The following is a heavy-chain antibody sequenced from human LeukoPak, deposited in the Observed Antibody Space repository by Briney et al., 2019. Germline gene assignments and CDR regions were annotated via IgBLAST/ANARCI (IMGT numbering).Heavy chain of an antibody. CDR2: IKQDGSEK. V-gene: IGHV3-7*01. CDR3: AREHLTTVTTATLDY. D-gene: IGHD4-17*01. Sequence: GGSLRLSCAASGFTFSSYWMSWVRQAPGKGLEWVANIKQDGSEKYYVDSVKGRFTISRDNAKNSLYLQMNSLRAEDTAVYYCAREHLTTVTTATLDYWGQGTLVTVFS. CDR1: GFTFSSYW. J-gene: IGHJ4*02.